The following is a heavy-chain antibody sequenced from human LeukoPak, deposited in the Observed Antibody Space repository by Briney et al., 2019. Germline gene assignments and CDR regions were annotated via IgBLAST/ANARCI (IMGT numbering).Heavy chain of an antibody. CDR1: GYTFTSYD. CDR2: MNPNNGNT. Sequence: ASVKVSCKASGYTFTSYDINWVRQATGQGLEWMGWMNPNNGNTDYAQKFQGRVTMTKNTSISTAYLELSSLRSEDTAVYYWARDRYDSSDYYVYWGQGTLVSVSS. D-gene: IGHD3-22*01. CDR3: ARDRYDSSDYYVY. J-gene: IGHJ4*02. V-gene: IGHV1-8*01.